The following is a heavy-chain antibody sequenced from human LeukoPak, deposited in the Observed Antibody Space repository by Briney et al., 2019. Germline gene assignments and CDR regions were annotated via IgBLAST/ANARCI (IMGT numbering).Heavy chain of an antibody. J-gene: IGHJ4*02. Sequence: GSLRLSCAASGFTFSSYAMSWVRQAPGKGLEWVSAISGSGGSTYYADSVKGRFTISRDNSKNTLYLQMNSLRAEDTAVYYCAKIGRGRATTRLYYFDYWGQGTLVTVSS. CDR3: AKIGRGRATTRLYYFDY. V-gene: IGHV3-23*01. CDR1: GFTFSSYA. CDR2: ISGSGGST. D-gene: IGHD1-26*01.